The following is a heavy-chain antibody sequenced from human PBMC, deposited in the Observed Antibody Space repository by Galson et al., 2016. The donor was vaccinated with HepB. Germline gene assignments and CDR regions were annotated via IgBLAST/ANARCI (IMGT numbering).Heavy chain of an antibody. Sequence: SLRLSCAAPGFPFSRYGMHWVRQAPGKGLEWVAVIWYDGNKKYYGDSVKGRFTISRDNASNTLYLQMDSLRGEDTAVYHCARDALMSQGVMGDHWGQGTLVTVSS. CDR3: ARDALMSQGVMGDH. CDR2: IWYDGNKK. J-gene: IGHJ5*02. CDR1: GFPFSRYG. D-gene: IGHD2-21*01. V-gene: IGHV3-33*01.